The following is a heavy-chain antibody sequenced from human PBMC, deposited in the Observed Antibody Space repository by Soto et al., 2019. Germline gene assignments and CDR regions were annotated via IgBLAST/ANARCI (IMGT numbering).Heavy chain of an antibody. D-gene: IGHD6-6*01. CDR2: IYYSGST. J-gene: IGHJ4*02. CDR1: GGSISGGTYY. Sequence: SETLSLTCTVSGGSISGGTYYWSWIRQHPGKGLEWIGYIYYSGSTYYNPSLKSRVSISMDTSNNQFSLKLSSVTAADTAVYYCARELYSSSSSGYFDYWGQGTLVPVSS. V-gene: IGHV4-31*03. CDR3: ARELYSSSSSGYFDY.